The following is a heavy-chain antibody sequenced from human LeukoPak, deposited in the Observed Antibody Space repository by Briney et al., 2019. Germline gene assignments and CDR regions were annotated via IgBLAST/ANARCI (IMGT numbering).Heavy chain of an antibody. V-gene: IGHV3-30*02. CDR3: AKDLYDSSGPSGY. Sequence: GGSLRLSCAASGFTFSNYAMHWVRQAPGKGLEWVAFIRYDGSNKYYADSVKGRFTISRDNSKNTLYPQMNSLRAEDTAVYYCAKDLYDSSGPSGYWGQGTLVTVSS. CDR2: IRYDGSNK. D-gene: IGHD3-22*01. J-gene: IGHJ4*02. CDR1: GFTFSNYA.